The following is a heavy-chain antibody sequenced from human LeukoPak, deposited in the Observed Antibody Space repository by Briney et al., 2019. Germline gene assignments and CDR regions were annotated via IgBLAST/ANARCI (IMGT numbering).Heavy chain of an antibody. V-gene: IGHV4-34*01. J-gene: IGHJ5*02. CDR2: INNSGYT. D-gene: IGHD3-10*01. Sequence: SETLSLTCAVYNGSLVGDYWSWIRQPPGRGRAWMGEINNSGYTNYNPSLQSRVTISVDTSKNQFSLKLSSVTAADSAVYYWARGFGNVRGVTWGQGTLVTVSS. CDR1: NGSLVGDY. CDR3: ARGFGNVRGVT.